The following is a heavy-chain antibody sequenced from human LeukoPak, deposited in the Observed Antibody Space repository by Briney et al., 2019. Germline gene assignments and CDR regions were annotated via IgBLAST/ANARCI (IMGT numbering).Heavy chain of an antibody. CDR2: ISMSGSYI. CDR3: ARGSGVQVWSSLDY. V-gene: IGHV3-21*01. Sequence: GGALRLSSAASAVTFSVFVMSWVPQGLGRGRWWVSSISMSGSYIYYADSVKGRFTISRDNAKNSLYLPMNSLSVEDTAVYYCARGSGVQVWSSLDYWGKGTLVTVS. J-gene: IGHJ4*02. CDR1: AVTFSVFV. D-gene: IGHD5-18*01.